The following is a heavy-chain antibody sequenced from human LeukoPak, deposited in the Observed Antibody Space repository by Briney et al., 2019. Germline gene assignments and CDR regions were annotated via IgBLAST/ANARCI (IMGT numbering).Heavy chain of an antibody. CDR3: ARGYSSGWYSGFDI. J-gene: IGHJ3*02. Sequence: AGRSLRLSCAASGFTFSSDVMHWVRQAPGKGLEWVAVIWYDGRNKYYADSVKGRFTISRDNSKSTLYLQMNSLRAEDTAVYYCARGYSSGWYSGFDIWGQGTMVTVSS. CDR2: IWYDGRNK. CDR1: GFTFSSDV. D-gene: IGHD6-19*01. V-gene: IGHV3-33*01.